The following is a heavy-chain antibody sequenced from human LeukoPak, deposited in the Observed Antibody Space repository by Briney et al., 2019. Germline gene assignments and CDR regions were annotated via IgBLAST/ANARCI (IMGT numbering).Heavy chain of an antibody. CDR3: AQKGGADN. V-gene: IGHV3-48*02. D-gene: IGHD2-15*01. Sequence: GGSLRLSCAASRFTFSNAWMNWVRQAPGKGLEWVSYISSSSSSSIYYADSVKGRFTISRDNAKNSLYLQMNSLRDEDTAVYYCAQKGGADNWGQGTLVSVSS. CDR1: RFTFSNAW. J-gene: IGHJ4*02. CDR2: ISSSSSSSI.